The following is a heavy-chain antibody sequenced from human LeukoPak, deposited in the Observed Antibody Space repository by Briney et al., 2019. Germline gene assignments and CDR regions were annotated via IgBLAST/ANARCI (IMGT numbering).Heavy chain of an antibody. CDR3: ARDAGYCSSTSCPDY. CDR1: GGSLSSSSYY. CDR2: IYYSGST. J-gene: IGHJ4*02. Sequence: SETLSLTCPVSGGSLSSSSYYWGWVPQPPRKGLGWVGSIYYSGSTYYNPSLKSRVTISVDTSKNQFSLKLSSVTAADTAVYYCARDAGYCSSTSCPDYWGQGTLVTVSS. D-gene: IGHD2-2*01. V-gene: IGHV4-39*07.